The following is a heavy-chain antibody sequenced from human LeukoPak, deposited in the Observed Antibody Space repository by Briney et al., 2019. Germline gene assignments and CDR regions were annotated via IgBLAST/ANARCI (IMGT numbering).Heavy chain of an antibody. D-gene: IGHD3-10*01. V-gene: IGHV3-23*01. CDR3: AKDPLWFGEPNLGYYFDY. Sequence: PGGSLRLSCAASGFTFSSYAMSWVRQAPGKGLERVSAISGSGGSTYYADSVKGRFTISRDNSKNTLYLQMNGLRAEDTAVYYCAKDPLWFGEPNLGYYFDYWGQGTLVTVSS. J-gene: IGHJ4*02. CDR2: ISGSGGST. CDR1: GFTFSSYA.